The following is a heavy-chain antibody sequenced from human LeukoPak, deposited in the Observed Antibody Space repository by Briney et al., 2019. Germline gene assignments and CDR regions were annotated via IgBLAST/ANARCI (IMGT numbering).Heavy chain of an antibody. CDR1: GFTFSSYA. CDR3: ARVSYDSSGYYYPSYYFDY. CDR2: ISYDGSNK. D-gene: IGHD3-22*01. Sequence: GGSLRLSCAASGFTFSSYAMHWVRQAPGKGLEWVAVISYDGSNKYYADSVKGRFTISRDNSKNTLYLQMNSLRAGDTAVYYCARVSYDSSGYYYPSYYFDYWGQGTLVTVSS. J-gene: IGHJ4*02. V-gene: IGHV3-30*04.